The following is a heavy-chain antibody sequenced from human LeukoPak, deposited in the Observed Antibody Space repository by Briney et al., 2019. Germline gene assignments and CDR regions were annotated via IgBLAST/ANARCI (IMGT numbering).Heavy chain of an antibody. V-gene: IGHV4-61*02. CDR1: GDSISSGNYY. Sequence: PSETLSPTCTVSGDSISSGNYYWSWMRQPAGRGLEWIGRFSITGSTDYNPSLKSRVTISVDTSKNQFSLRLTSVTAADTAVYYCVRGFDPWGQGTLVTVSS. CDR3: VRGFDP. CDR2: FSITGST. J-gene: IGHJ5*02.